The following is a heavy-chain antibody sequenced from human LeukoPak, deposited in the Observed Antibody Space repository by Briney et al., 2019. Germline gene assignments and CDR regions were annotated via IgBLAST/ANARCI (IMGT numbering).Heavy chain of an antibody. D-gene: IGHD3-10*01. CDR2: ISNNGGYT. CDR3: ARDSLGDPTYYFDY. Sequence: GGSLRLSCAASGFTFSSSAMSWVRQAPGKGLEWVSAISNNGGYTYYADSVQGRFTISRDNSKSTLCLQMNSLRAEDTAVYYCARDSLGDPTYYFDYWGQGTLVTVSS. CDR1: GFTFSSSA. V-gene: IGHV3-23*01. J-gene: IGHJ4*02.